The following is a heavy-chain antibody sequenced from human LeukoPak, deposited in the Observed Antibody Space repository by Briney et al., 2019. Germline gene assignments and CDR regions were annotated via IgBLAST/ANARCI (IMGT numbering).Heavy chain of an antibody. CDR3: AREVAAAGPKFFDY. V-gene: IGHV1-18*04. CDR1: GYTFTSYG. Sequence: GASVTVSCTASGYTFTSYGISWVRQAPGQGLEWMGWISAYNGNTNYAQKLQGRVTMTTDTSTSTAYMELRSLRSDDTAVYYCAREVAAAGPKFFDYWGQGTLVTVSS. J-gene: IGHJ4*02. D-gene: IGHD6-13*01. CDR2: ISAYNGNT.